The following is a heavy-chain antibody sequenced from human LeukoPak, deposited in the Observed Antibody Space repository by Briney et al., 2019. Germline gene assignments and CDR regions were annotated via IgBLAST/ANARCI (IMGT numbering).Heavy chain of an antibody. Sequence: SVKVSCKASGGTFSSYAISWVRQAPGQGLEWMGRIIPILGIANYAQKFQGRVTITADKSTSTVYMELSSLRSEDTAVYYCASPATVDFWSGYYAFDIWGQGTMVTVSS. CDR2: IIPILGIA. CDR3: ASPATVDFWSGYYAFDI. V-gene: IGHV1-69*04. CDR1: GGTFSSYA. J-gene: IGHJ3*02. D-gene: IGHD3-3*01.